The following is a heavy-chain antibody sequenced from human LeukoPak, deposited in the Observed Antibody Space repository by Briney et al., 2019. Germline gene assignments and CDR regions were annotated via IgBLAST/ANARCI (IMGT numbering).Heavy chain of an antibody. Sequence: ASVKVSCKASGYTFTGYYVHWVRQAPGQGLEWMGWINPNTGGTNYAQKLQGRVTMTTDTSTSTAYVELRSLRSDDTAVYYCAREVVAASNWFDPWGQGTLVTVSS. J-gene: IGHJ5*02. CDR3: AREVVAASNWFDP. D-gene: IGHD2-15*01. CDR1: GYTFTGYY. CDR2: INPNTGGT. V-gene: IGHV1-2*02.